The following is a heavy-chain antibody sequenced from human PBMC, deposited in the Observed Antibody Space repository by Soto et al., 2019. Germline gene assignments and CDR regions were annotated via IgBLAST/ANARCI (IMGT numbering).Heavy chain of an antibody. J-gene: IGHJ4*02. D-gene: IGHD6-13*01. CDR1: GFIFSGSA. CDR3: TSDSIAAAGPNFDY. CDR2: IRSKANNHAT. Sequence: GGSLGLSCAASGFIFSGSAMHWVRQASGKGLEWVGRIRSKANNHATGYAASVKGRFTISRDDSKNTAYLQMNSLKTEDTAVYYCTSDSIAAAGPNFDYWGQGTLVTVSS. V-gene: IGHV3-73*01.